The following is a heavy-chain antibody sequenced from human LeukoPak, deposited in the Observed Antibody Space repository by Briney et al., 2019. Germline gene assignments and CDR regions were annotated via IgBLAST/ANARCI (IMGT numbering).Heavy chain of an antibody. CDR1: PGSISSYY. V-gene: IGHV4-59*01. J-gene: IGHJ5*02. CDR3: ARSPYYSRSSGVSWFDP. CDR2: IYYSGSS. Sequence: SETLSLTCTVSPGSISSYYWSWIRQSPGKGLEWIGYIYYSGSSNYSPSLKNRVTLSIDTFKSQFSLKLTSVTAADTAVYYCARSPYYSRSSGVSWFDPWGPGTLVSVSS. D-gene: IGHD2-15*01.